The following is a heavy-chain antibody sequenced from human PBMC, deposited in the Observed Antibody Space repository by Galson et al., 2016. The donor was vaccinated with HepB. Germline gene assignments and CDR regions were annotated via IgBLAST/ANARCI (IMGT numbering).Heavy chain of an antibody. J-gene: IGHJ5*02. Sequence: SLRLSCAASGFSFSDYGMNWVRQAPGKGLEWVALISYHGSKNFYADSVKGRFTISRDNSENTLYLQMDSLRPEDTAVYYCAKGPWRVRNNIRDNWFDPWGQGSLVAVSS. CDR2: ISYHGSKN. CDR1: GFSFSDYG. D-gene: IGHD3-10*01. V-gene: IGHV3-30*18. CDR3: AKGPWRVRNNIRDNWFDP.